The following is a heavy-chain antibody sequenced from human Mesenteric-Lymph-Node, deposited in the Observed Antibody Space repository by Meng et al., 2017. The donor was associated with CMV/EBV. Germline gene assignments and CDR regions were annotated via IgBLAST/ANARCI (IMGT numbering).Heavy chain of an antibody. J-gene: IGHJ4*02. V-gene: IGHV3-30*04. Sequence: GESLKISCAASGFSFRSYAMHWVRQAPGKGLEWLAVMSYDGTDEYYIDSVKGRFTVSRDSSKNTLYLQMNGLRAEDTAMYYCARDLKNWVIGYWGQGTLVTVSS. CDR2: MSYDGTDE. D-gene: IGHD7-27*01. CDR3: ARDLKNWVIGY. CDR1: GFSFRSYA.